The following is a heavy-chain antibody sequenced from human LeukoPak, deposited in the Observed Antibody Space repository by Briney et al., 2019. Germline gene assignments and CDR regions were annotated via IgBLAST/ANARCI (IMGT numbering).Heavy chain of an antibody. J-gene: IGHJ6*02. Sequence: GGSLRLSCAASGFSFSIYSMNWVRQAPGKGLEWVSYITSDSNTRCADSVKGRFTVSRDNAQNSLFLQMDSLRGEDTAVYYCARDLRTFYGMDLWGQGTTVTVFS. CDR3: ARDLRTFYGMDL. CDR1: GFSFSIYS. D-gene: IGHD1-14*01. V-gene: IGHV3-21*06. CDR2: ITSDSNT.